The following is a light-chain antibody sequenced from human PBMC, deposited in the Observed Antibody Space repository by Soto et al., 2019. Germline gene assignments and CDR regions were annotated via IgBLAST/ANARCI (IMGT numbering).Light chain of an antibody. CDR2: RGS. CDR1: QNIRGNE. Sequence: EVVLTQSPGTLSLSPGERATLSCRASQNIRGNELAWYQQKPGQAPRLLIYRGSSRATGIPDRFSGRGSGTDLSLTISRPEPDDFAVYYCQHYATSPPWTFGQGTKVEIK. V-gene: IGKV3-20*01. CDR3: QHYATSPPWT. J-gene: IGKJ1*01.